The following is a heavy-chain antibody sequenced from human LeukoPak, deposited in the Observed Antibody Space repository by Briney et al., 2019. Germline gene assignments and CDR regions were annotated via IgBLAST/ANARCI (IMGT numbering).Heavy chain of an antibody. CDR1: GGSISSSSYY. Sequence: SETLSLTCTVSGGSISSSSYYWGWIRQPPGKGLEWIGSIYYSGSTYYNPSLKSRVTISVDTSKNQFSLKLSSVTAADTAVYYCARLGSNYYGSGSYYFDPWGQGTLVTVSS. CDR3: ARLGSNYYGSGSYYFDP. D-gene: IGHD3-10*01. V-gene: IGHV4-39*01. J-gene: IGHJ5*02. CDR2: IYYSGST.